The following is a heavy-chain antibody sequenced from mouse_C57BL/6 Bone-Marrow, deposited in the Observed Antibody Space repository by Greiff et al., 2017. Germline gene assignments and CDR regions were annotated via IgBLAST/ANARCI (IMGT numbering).Heavy chain of an antibody. CDR2: INPNNGGT. Sequence: EVQLQQSGPELVKPGASVKISCKASGYTFTDYYMNWVKQSHGKSLEWIGDINPNNGGTSYNQKFKGKATLTVYKSSSTAYMELRSLTSEDSAVYYCANDGYYWFAYWGQGTLVTVSA. CDR3: ANDGYYWFAY. CDR1: GYTFTDYY. V-gene: IGHV1-26*01. D-gene: IGHD2-3*01. J-gene: IGHJ3*01.